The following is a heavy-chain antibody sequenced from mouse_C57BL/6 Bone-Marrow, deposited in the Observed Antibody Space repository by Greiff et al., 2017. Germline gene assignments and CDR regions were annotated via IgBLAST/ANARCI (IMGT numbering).Heavy chain of an antibody. J-gene: IGHJ1*03. Sequence: EVQGVESGGGLVKPGGSLKLSCAASGFTFSSYTMSWVRQTPEKRLQWVAAISGGGGNTYYPDSVKGRFTISRDNDKNILYLQMSGLRSEDTALYYCSRQVTTVLATKYFDVWGTGTTVTVSS. CDR2: ISGGGGNT. D-gene: IGHD1-1*01. V-gene: IGHV5-9*01. CDR1: GFTFSSYT. CDR3: SRQVTTVLATKYFDV.